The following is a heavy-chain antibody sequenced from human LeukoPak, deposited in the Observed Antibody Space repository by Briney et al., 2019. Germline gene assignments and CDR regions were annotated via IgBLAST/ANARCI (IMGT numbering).Heavy chain of an antibody. CDR3: ARDADPTITRGLTGFDY. J-gene: IGHJ4*02. Sequence: GGSLRLSCAASGFTVSSNYMSWVRQAPGKGLEWVSVIYSGGSTYNADSVKGRFTISRDNSKNTLYLQMNSLRAEDTAVYYCARDADPTITRGLTGFDYWGQGTLVTVSS. CDR2: IYSGGST. CDR1: GFTVSSNY. D-gene: IGHD5-12*01. V-gene: IGHV3-53*01.